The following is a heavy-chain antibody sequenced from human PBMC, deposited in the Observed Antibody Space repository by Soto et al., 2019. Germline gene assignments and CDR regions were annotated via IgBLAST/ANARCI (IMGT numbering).Heavy chain of an antibody. CDR2: IYPGDSDT. J-gene: IGHJ6*02. D-gene: IGHD6-13*01. CDR3: ATSAGTYYYGMDV. V-gene: IGHV5-51*01. CDR1: GYSFTSYW. Sequence: LGEXLKISCKGSGYSFTSYWIGWVRQMPGKGLEWMGIIYPGDSDTRYSPSFQGQVTISADKSISTAYLQWSSLKASDTAMYYCATSAGTYYYGMDVWGQGTTVTVSS.